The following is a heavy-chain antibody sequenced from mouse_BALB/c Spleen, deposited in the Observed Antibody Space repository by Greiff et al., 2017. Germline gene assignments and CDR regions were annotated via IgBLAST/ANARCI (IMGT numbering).Heavy chain of an antibody. CDR3: ARGEVYYAMDY. CDR2: ISDGGSYT. Sequence: EVKLMESGGGLVKPGGSLKLSCAASGFTFSDYYMYWVRQTPGKRLEWVATISDGGSYTYYPDSVKGRFTISRDNAKNTLYLQMSSLKSEDTAMYYCARGEVYYAMDYWGQGTSVTVSS. CDR1: GFTFSDYY. J-gene: IGHJ4*01. V-gene: IGHV5-4*02.